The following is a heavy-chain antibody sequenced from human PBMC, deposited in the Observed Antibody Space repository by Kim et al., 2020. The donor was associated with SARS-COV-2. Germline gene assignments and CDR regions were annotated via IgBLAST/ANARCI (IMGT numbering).Heavy chain of an antibody. Sequence: AGSVGGRFPISRDIAKNTLFLQMNRRRAEDTAVYYCARDLFGEFDFWGQGTLVTVSS. J-gene: IGHJ4*02. CDR3: ARDLFGEFDF. V-gene: IGHV3-74*01. D-gene: IGHD3-16*01.